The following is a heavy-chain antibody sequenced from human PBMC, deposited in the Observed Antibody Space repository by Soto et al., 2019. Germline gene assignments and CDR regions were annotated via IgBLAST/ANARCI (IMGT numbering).Heavy chain of an antibody. CDR3: AHRVLRTVFGLVTTTAIYFDF. D-gene: IGHD3-3*01. Sequence: QITLNESGPTQVKPRQTLTLTCTFSGFSLTTSGVGVGWIRQSPGKAPQWLARIYWADDKRYSPSRKSRLTITKDAAKNQVGLTLADLDPADTATYYCAHRVLRTVFGLVTTTAIYFDFWGQGTPVAVSS. J-gene: IGHJ4*02. V-gene: IGHV2-5*02. CDR1: GFSLTTSGVG. CDR2: IYWADDK.